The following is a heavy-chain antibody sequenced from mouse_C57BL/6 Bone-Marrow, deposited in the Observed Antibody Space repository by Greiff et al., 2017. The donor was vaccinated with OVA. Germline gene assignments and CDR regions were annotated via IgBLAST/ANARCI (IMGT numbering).Heavy chain of an antibody. CDR2: IDPSDSYT. V-gene: IGHV1-69*01. J-gene: IGHJ2*01. CDR1: GYTFTSYW. D-gene: IGHD4-1*01. Sequence: QVQLQQPGAELVMPGASVKLSCKASGYTFTSYWMHWVKQRPGQGLEWIGEIDPSDSYTNYNQKFKGKSTLTVDKSSSTAYMQLSSLTSEDSAVYYSARLLGRDYWGQGTTLTVSS. CDR3: ARLLGRDY.